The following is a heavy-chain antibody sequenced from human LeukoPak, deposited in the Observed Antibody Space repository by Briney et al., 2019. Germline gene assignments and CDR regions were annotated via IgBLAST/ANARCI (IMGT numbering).Heavy chain of an antibody. J-gene: IGHJ2*01. CDR1: GGTFSSYA. CDR3: AREGGSPAESYWYFDL. V-gene: IGHV1-69*06. Sequence: SVKVSCKASGGTFSSYAISWVRQAPGQGLEWMGGIIPIFGTANYAQKFQGRVTITADKSTSTAYMELSSLRSEDTAVYYCAREGGSPAESYWYFDLWGRGTLVTVSS. CDR2: IIPIFGTA. D-gene: IGHD1-26*01.